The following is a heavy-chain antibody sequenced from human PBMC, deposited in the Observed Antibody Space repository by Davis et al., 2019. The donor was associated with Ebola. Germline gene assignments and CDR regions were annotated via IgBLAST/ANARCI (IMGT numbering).Heavy chain of an antibody. J-gene: IGHJ4*02. CDR3: AKDGGYCISTTCYQYFDY. CDR2: IWSDGSNN. D-gene: IGHD2-2*01. V-gene: IGHV3-30*02. Sequence: GESLKISCAASGFTFSNAWMSWVRQAPGKGLEWVAFIWSDGSNNHYVDSVKGRFTVSRDNSKNTLYLQMNSLRAEDTAVYYCAKDGGYCISTTCYQYFDYWGQGTLVTVSS. CDR1: GFTFSNAW.